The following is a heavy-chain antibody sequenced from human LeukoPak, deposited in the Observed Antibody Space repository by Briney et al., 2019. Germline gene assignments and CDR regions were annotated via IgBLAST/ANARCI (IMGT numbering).Heavy chain of an antibody. CDR3: ARDPVTTSSDY. Sequence: PGGSLRLSCAASGFTFDDYGMSWVRQAPGKGLEWVSGINWNGGGTGYAGSVKGRFTISRDNAKNSLYLQMNSLRAEDTALYYCARDPVTTSSDYWGQGTLVTVSS. CDR1: GFTFDDYG. D-gene: IGHD4-11*01. V-gene: IGHV3-20*04. CDR2: INWNGGGT. J-gene: IGHJ4*02.